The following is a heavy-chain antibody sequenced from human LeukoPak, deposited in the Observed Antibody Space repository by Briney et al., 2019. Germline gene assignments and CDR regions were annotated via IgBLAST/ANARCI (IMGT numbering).Heavy chain of an antibody. CDR2: IYYSGST. D-gene: IGHD3-10*01. CDR1: GGSISSYY. J-gene: IGHJ6*02. CDR3: ARVPYGSGSSLFRDYYYGMDV. V-gene: IGHV4-59*01. Sequence: SETLFLTCTVSGGSISSYYWSWIRQPPGKGLEWIGYIYYSGSTDYNPSLRSRVTISVDTSKNQFSLRLSSVTAADTAVYYCARVPYGSGSSLFRDYYYGMDVWGQGTTVTVSS.